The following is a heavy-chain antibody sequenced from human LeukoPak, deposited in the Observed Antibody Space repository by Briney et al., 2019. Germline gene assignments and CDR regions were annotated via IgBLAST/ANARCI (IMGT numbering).Heavy chain of an antibody. CDR2: TRNKANSYTT. CDR3: ASLYGSGKRWVDP. D-gene: IGHD3-10*01. CDR1: GFTFSDHY. J-gene: IGHJ5*02. V-gene: IGHV3-72*01. Sequence: PGGSLRLSCAASGFTFSDHYMDWVRQAPGKGLEWVGRTRNKANSYTTEYAASVEGRLTISRDDSKNSLYPQMNSLKTEDTAVYYCASLYGSGKRWVDPWGQGTLVTVSS.